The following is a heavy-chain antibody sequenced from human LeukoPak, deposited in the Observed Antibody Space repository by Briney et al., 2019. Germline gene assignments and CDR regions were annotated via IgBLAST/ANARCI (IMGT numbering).Heavy chain of an antibody. CDR1: GYTFTSYA. V-gene: IGHV1-3*03. J-gene: IGHJ6*03. CDR3: AVGALGYYYYYMDV. CDR2: INAGNGNT. Sequence: ASVKVSCKASGYTFTSYAMHWVRQAPGQRLEWMGWINAGNGNTKYSQEFQGRVTITRDTSASTAYMELSSLRSEDMAVYYCAVGALGYYYYYMDVWGKGTTVTISS. D-gene: IGHD3-3*02.